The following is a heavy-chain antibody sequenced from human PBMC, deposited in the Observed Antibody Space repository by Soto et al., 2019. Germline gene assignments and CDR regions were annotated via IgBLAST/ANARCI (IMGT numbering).Heavy chain of an antibody. CDR3: ARDCDILTGPDY. D-gene: IGHD3-9*01. Sequence: HPGGSLRLSCAASGFTFSSYGMHWARQAPGKGLEWVAVIWYDGSNKYYADSVKGRFTISRDNSKNTLYLQMNSLRAEDTAVYYCARDCDILTGPDYWGQGTLVTVSS. V-gene: IGHV3-33*01. CDR2: IWYDGSNK. J-gene: IGHJ4*02. CDR1: GFTFSSYG.